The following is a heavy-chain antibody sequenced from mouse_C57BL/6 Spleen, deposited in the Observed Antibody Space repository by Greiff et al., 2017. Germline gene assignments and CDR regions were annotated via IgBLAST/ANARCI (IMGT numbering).Heavy chain of an antibody. CDR3: ERLGFWD. V-gene: IGHV1-82*01. CDR2: IYPGDGDT. Sequence: VQLMESGPELVKPGASVKISCKASGYAFSSSWMNWVKQRPGKGLEWIGRIYPGDGDTNYNGKFKGKATLTADKSSSTAYIQLSSLTSEDSAVYFGERLGFWDRGKGTTVTAAS. CDR1: GYAFSSSW. J-gene: IGHJ2*01. D-gene: IGHD4-1*01.